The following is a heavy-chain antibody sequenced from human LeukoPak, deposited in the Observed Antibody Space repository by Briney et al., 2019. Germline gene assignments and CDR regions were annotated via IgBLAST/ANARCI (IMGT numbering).Heavy chain of an antibody. J-gene: IGHJ4*02. CDR2: ISYDGSNK. Sequence: GGSLRLSCAASGFTFSSYAMHWVRQAPGKGLEWVAVISYDGSNKYYADSVKGRFTISRDNSKNTLYLQMNSLRAEDTAVYYCAKAERIKTLKPRYYYDSSGYYYNYWGQGTLVTVSS. CDR1: GFTFSSYA. V-gene: IGHV3-30-3*01. D-gene: IGHD3-22*01. CDR3: AKAERIKTLKPRYYYDSSGYYYNY.